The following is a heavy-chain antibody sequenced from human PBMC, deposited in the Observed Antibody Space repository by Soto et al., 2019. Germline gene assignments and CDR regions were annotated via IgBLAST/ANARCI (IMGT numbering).Heavy chain of an antibody. CDR2: ISSSSSYI. CDR3: ASPKYSSGWYGGDYFDY. CDR1: AFTFSSYS. J-gene: IGHJ4*02. D-gene: IGHD6-19*01. Sequence: GGSLRLSCAASAFTFSSYSMNWVRQAPGKGQAWVSSISSSSSYIYYADSVKGRFTISRDNAKNSLYLQMNSLRAEDTAVYYCASPKYSSGWYGGDYFDYWGQGT. V-gene: IGHV3-21*01.